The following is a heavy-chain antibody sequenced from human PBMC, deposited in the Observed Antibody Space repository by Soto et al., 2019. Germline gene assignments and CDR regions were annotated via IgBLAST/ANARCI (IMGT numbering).Heavy chain of an antibody. J-gene: IGHJ5*02. CDR3: AKARDAYNPWFDP. Sequence: GESLKISCKGSGYSFTSYWIGWVRQMPGKGLEWMGIIYPGDSDTRYSPSFQGQVTISADKSISTAYLQWSSLKASDTAMYYCAKARDAYNPWFDPWGQGTLVTVSS. D-gene: IGHD1-1*01. CDR2: IYPGDSDT. V-gene: IGHV5-51*01. CDR1: GYSFTSYW.